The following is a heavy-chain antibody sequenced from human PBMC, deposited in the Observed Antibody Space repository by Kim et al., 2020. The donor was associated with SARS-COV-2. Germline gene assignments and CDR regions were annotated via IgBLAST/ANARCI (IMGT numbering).Heavy chain of an antibody. CDR2: ISSSSSYI. CDR1: GFTFSSYS. V-gene: IGHV3-21*01. Sequence: GGSLRLSCAASGFTFSSYSMNWVRQAPGKGLEWVSSISSSSSYIYYADSVKGRFTISRDNAKNSLYLQMNSLRAEDTAVYYCARILSSSWAAGAFDIWGQGTMVTVSS. J-gene: IGHJ3*02. CDR3: ARILSSSWAAGAFDI. D-gene: IGHD6-13*01.